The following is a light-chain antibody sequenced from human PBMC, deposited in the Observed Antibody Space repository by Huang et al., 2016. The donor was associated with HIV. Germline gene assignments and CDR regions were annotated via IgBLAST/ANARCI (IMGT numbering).Light chain of an antibody. CDR2: KTS. Sequence: DIQMTQSPSTLSASVGDRVTIACRASQSLSTWLAWYQQKPGKAPLLLIYKTSNLENGVQSRFSGSGSGTEFTLTISSLQPDDVATYYCQQYNSYSPMYTFGQGTKLEIK. J-gene: IGKJ2*01. CDR1: QSLSTW. V-gene: IGKV1-5*03. CDR3: QQYNSYSPMYT.